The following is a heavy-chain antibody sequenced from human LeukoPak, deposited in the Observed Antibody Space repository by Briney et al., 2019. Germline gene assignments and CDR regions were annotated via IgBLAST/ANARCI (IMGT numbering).Heavy chain of an antibody. CDR1: GGSISSYY. Sequence: PSETLSLTCTVSGGSISSYYWSWIRQPPGKGLEWIGYIYYSGSTNYNPSLKSRVTISVDTSKNQFSLKLSSVTAADTAVYYCARTVPGSYRYFDYWGQGTLVTVSS. J-gene: IGHJ4*02. CDR2: IYYSGST. V-gene: IGHV4-59*01. D-gene: IGHD3-16*02. CDR3: ARTVPGSYRYFDY.